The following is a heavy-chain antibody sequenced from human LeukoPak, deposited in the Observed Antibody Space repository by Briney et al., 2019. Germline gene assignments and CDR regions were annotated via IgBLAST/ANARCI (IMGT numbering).Heavy chain of an antibody. Sequence: ASVKVSCKASGYTFTSYVNSWVRQAPGQGLEWMGWISAYNGNTNYAQTLQGRVTMTTDTSTSTAYMELRSLRSDDTAVYYCARVFRRVGELYYYFDYWGKGTLVTVSS. CDR1: GYTFTSYV. J-gene: IGHJ4*02. CDR2: ISAYNGNT. CDR3: ARVFRRVGELYYYFDY. V-gene: IGHV1-18*01. D-gene: IGHD3-10*01.